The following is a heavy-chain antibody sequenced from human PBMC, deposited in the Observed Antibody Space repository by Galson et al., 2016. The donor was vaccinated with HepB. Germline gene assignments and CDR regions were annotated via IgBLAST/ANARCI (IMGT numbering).Heavy chain of an antibody. CDR3: ARGTYYFETSGSAHHAFDI. V-gene: IGHV4-59*01. J-gene: IGHJ3*02. CDR2: MYYSGSS. CDR1: GGSISIYY. Sequence: SETLSLTCTVSGGSISIYYWNWIRQPPGKGLEWITYMYYSGSSNYNPSLKSRVTISVDTSKNQFSLKLSSVTAADTAVYYCARGTYYFETSGSAHHAFDIWGQGTMVTVSS. D-gene: IGHD3-22*01.